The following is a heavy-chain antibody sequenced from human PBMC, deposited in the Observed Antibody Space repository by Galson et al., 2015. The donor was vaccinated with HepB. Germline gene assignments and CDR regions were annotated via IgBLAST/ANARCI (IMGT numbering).Heavy chain of an antibody. CDR2: ISSNGYMI. CDR1: GFTFGAYE. CDR3: VRDDALWSWYFDS. Sequence: SLRLSCAASGFTFGAYEMNWVRQVPGKGLEWISYISSNGYMIYYAESVKGRFTVSRDNARDSLYLQMNSLRVEDTAVYYCVRDDALWSWYFDSWGQGILVTVSS. D-gene: IGHD3-10*01. V-gene: IGHV3-48*03. J-gene: IGHJ4*02.